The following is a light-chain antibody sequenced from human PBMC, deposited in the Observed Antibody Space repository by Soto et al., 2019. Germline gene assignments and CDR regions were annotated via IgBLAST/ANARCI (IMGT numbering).Light chain of an antibody. CDR3: MQALQTPLT. V-gene: IGKV2-28*01. J-gene: IGKJ4*01. Sequence: DIVMTQSPLPLPVTPGEPASISCRSSQSLLHSNGYTYLNWYLQKPGQSPQLLIYLGSNRASGVPDRFSGGGSGTDFTLKISRVEAEDVGVYYCMQALQTPLTFGGGTKVEIK. CDR1: QSLLHSNGYTY. CDR2: LGS.